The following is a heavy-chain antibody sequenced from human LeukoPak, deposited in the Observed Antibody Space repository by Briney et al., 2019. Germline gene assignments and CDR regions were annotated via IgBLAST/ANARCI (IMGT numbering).Heavy chain of an antibody. J-gene: IGHJ4*02. CDR2: LYYSGST. CDR1: GGSISSYY. Sequence: SETLSLTCTVSGGSISSYYWSWTRQPPGKGLERLGYLYYSGSTNYNPSLKSRVTISLEKSKHQFPLKLSSLTPADPALFYCSRGRYSASDSFDYWGQGTLVTVSS. V-gene: IGHV4-59*01. CDR3: SRGRYSASDSFDY. D-gene: IGHD5-12*01.